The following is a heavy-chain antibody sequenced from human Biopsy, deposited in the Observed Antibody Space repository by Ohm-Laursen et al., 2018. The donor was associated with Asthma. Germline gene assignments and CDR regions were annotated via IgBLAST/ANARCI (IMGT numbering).Heavy chain of an antibody. CDR2: IDQSGYT. J-gene: IGHJ5*02. Sequence: SETLSLTCTVYGVYLTGHYWNWIRQPPGKGLEWIGEIDQSGYTNYNPSLKSRVTISADTSKNQFLLNLSSVTAADTAVYFCARAAITGIRGWFDPWGQGTQVTVSS. CDR3: ARAAITGIRGWFDP. V-gene: IGHV4-34*01. CDR1: GVYLTGHY. D-gene: IGHD1-20*01.